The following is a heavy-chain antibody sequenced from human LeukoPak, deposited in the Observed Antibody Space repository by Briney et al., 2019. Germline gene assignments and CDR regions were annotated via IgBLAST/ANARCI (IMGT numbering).Heavy chain of an antibody. J-gene: IGHJ3*02. CDR3: ARDSADYGDYAGAFDI. D-gene: IGHD4-17*01. CDR1: GFTVSSNY. CDR2: IYSGGST. Sequence: PGGSLRLSCAASGFTVSSNYMSWVRQAPGKGLEWVSVIYSGGSTYYADSVKGRFTISRDNSKNTLYLQMNSLRAEDTAVYYCARDSADYGDYAGAFDIWGQGTMVTVSS. V-gene: IGHV3-53*01.